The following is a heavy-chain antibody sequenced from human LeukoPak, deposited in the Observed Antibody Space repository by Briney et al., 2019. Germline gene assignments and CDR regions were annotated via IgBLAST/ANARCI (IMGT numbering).Heavy chain of an antibody. V-gene: IGHV3-48*03. J-gene: IGHJ6*03. CDR2: ISSSGSTI. Sequence: GGSLRLSCAASGFTFSSYEMNWVRQAPGKGLEWVSYISSSGSTIYYADSVKGRFTISRDNAKNSLYLQMNSLRAEDTAVYYCARATYYYDSSGYYKYYYYMDVWGKGTTVTVSS. D-gene: IGHD3-22*01. CDR3: ARATYYYDSSGYYKYYYYMDV. CDR1: GFTFSSYE.